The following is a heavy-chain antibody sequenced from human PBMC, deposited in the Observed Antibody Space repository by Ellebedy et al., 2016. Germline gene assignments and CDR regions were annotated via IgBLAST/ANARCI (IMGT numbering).Heavy chain of an antibody. D-gene: IGHD3-22*01. J-gene: IGHJ3*02. V-gene: IGHV1-18*01. CDR2: ISAYNDDT. Sequence: ASVKVSXXASGYTFTSYGLSWVRLAPGQGLEWMGWISAYNDDTKYAQKFQGRVTMTTDTSRTTAYMELRNLKSDDSAVYFCARDTSGIFDTSVAPNAFDTWGQGTVVTVSS. CDR3: ARDTSGIFDTSVAPNAFDT. CDR1: GYTFTSYG.